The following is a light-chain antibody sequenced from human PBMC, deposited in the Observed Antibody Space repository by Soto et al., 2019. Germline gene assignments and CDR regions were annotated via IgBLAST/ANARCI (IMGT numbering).Light chain of an antibody. J-gene: IGLJ1*01. CDR2: KDS. CDR3: QSADSSGTYV. V-gene: IGLV3-25*03. CDR1: ALPKQY. Sequence: SYELTQPPSVSVSPGQTARITCSGDALPKQYAYWYQQKPGQAPVLLIYKDSERPSGIPERFSGSRSGATVTLTISGVQAEDEADYYCQSADSSGTYVFGIGTKVTVL.